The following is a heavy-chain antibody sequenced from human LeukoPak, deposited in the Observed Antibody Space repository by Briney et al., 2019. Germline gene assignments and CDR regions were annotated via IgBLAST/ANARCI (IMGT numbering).Heavy chain of an antibody. J-gene: IGHJ6*03. CDR1: GFTFSGSA. V-gene: IGHV3-73*01. D-gene: IGHD2-2*01. CDR3: TRRGPYCSSTSCYSYYYYMDV. CDR2: IRSKANSYAT. Sequence: PGVSLRLSCAASGFTFSGSAMHWVRQASGKGLEWVGRIRSKANSYATAYAASVKGRFTISRDDSKNTAYLQMNSLKTEDTAVYYCTRRGPYCSSTSCYSYYYYMDVWGKGTTVTVSS.